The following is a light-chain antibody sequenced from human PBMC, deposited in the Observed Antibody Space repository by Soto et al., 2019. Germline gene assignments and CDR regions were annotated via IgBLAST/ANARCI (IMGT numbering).Light chain of an antibody. CDR2: KAS. J-gene: IGKJ2*02. CDR3: QQYNSYPWT. V-gene: IGKV1-5*03. CDR1: QSISSW. Sequence: DIQMTQSPSTLSASVGDRVTITCRASQSISSWLAWYQQKPGKAPKLLIYKASSLESGVPSRFSGSGSGTEFPLNISNLQPDDFATYNCQQYNSYPWTFGQGTKLEMK.